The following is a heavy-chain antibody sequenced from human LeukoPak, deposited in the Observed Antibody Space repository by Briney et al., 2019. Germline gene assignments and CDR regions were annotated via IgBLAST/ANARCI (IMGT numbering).Heavy chain of an antibody. CDR2: INHSGST. Sequence: SETLSLTCTVSGGSISSRSYYWSWIRQPPGKGLEWIGEINHSGSTNYNPSLKSRVTISVDTSKNQFSLKLSSVTAADTAVYYCARHGIRIDSSGYPFDYWGQGTLVTVSS. CDR3: ARHGIRIDSSGYPFDY. V-gene: IGHV4-39*01. J-gene: IGHJ4*02. CDR1: GGSISSRSYY. D-gene: IGHD3-22*01.